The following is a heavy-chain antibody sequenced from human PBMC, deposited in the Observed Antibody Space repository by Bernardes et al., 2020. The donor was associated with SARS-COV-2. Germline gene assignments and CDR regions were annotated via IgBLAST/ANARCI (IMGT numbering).Heavy chain of an antibody. CDR3: ARAQYDFWSGYFYLYGMDV. D-gene: IGHD3-3*01. Sequence: SETLTLTCAVYGGSFSGYYWSWIRQPPGKGLEWIGEINHSGSTNYNPSLKSRVTISVDTSKNQFSLKLSSVTAADTAVYYCARAQYDFWSGYFYLYGMDVWGQGTTVTVSS. J-gene: IGHJ6*02. V-gene: IGHV4-34*01. CDR1: GGSFSGYY. CDR2: INHSGST.